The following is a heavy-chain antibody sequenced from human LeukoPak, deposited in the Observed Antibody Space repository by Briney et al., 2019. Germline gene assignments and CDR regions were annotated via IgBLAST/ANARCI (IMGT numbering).Heavy chain of an antibody. V-gene: IGHV3-30*03. D-gene: IGHD1-26*01. Sequence: GGSLRLSCAASGFTFSSYGMHWVRQAPGKGLEWVAVISYDGSNKYYADSVKGRFTISRDNSKNTLYLRMNSLRAEDTVVYYCARDPYSGSYGNYYYYFMDVWGKGTTVTISS. CDR3: ARDPYSGSYGNYYYYFMDV. CDR2: ISYDGSNK. J-gene: IGHJ6*03. CDR1: GFTFSSYG.